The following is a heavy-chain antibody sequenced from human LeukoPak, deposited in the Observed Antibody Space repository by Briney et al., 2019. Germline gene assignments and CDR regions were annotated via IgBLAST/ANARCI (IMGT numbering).Heavy chain of an antibody. J-gene: IGHJ4*02. D-gene: IGHD6-6*01. CDR2: ISAYNGNT. CDR3: ARDRKAYSSSSPFSSF. Sequence: APVKVSCKASGYTFTSYGISWVRQAPGQGLEWMGWISAYNGNTNYVQKLQGRVTMTTDTSTSTAYMELRSLRSDDTAVYYCARDRKAYSSSSPFSSFWGQGTLATVSS. CDR1: GYTFTSYG. V-gene: IGHV1-18*01.